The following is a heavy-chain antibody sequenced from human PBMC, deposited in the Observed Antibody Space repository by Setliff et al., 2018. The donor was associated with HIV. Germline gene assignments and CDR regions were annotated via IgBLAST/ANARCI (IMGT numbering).Heavy chain of an antibody. CDR1: GFSPSTSGVA. CDR2: IYWDDDK. J-gene: IGHJ3*02. Sequence: SGPTLVNPTQTLTLTCTFSGFSPSTSGVAVAWIRQPPGKALEWLALIYWDDDKHYSPSLKSRLTITKDTSKNQVVLTMTTMDPVDTATYYCAHQELGYCSGGSCPPPHAFDIWGQGTMVTVSS. CDR3: AHQELGYCSGGSCPPPHAFDI. D-gene: IGHD2-15*01. V-gene: IGHV2-5*02.